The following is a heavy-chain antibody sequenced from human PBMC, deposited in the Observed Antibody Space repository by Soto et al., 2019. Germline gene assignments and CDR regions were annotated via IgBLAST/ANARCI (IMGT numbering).Heavy chain of an antibody. J-gene: IGHJ5*02. V-gene: IGHV2-5*02. D-gene: IGHD3-10*01. Sequence: QITLQESGPTLVKPTQTLTLTCTFSGFSLSTSGVGVGWIRQPPGKALEWLALIYWGDDKRYSPSLKSRLSITKDTPKNQVVLTMTNMDPEDTATYYCAAHGSGTYYNPLYNWFDPWGPGTLVTVSS. CDR3: AAHGSGTYYNPLYNWFDP. CDR1: GFSLSTSGVG. CDR2: IYWGDDK.